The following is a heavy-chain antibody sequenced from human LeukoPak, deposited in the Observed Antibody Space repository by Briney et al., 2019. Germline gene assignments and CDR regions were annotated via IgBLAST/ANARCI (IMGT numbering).Heavy chain of an antibody. J-gene: IGHJ4*02. CDR1: GFTFGDYA. CDR2: IQAKAYGGAT. V-gene: IGHV3-49*04. Sequence: LTGRSLRLSCSTSGFTFGDYAMSWVRQAPGKGLERVGFIQAKAYGGATKYAASVNGRFSISRDDSQSIANLQMNDLKTEDTAVYYCTRAPHPRCSSSGCYLDYWGQGTLVTVSS. CDR3: TRAPHPRCSSSGCYLDY. D-gene: IGHD2-2*01.